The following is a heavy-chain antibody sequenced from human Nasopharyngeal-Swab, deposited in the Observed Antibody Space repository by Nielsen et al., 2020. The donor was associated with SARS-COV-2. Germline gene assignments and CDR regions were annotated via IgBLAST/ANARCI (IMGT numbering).Heavy chain of an antibody. CDR2: FDPEDGET. Sequence: AAVKVSCKVSGYTLTELSMHWVRQAPGKGLEWMGGFDPEDGETIYAQKFQGRVTMTEDTSTDTAYMELSSLRSEDTAVYYCATTGPRSYPSLDYWGQGTLVTVSS. D-gene: IGHD2-21*01. CDR1: GYTLTELS. V-gene: IGHV1-24*01. CDR3: ATTGPRSYPSLDY. J-gene: IGHJ4*02.